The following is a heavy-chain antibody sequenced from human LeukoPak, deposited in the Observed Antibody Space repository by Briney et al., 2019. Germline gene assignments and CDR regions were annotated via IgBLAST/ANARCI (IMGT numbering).Heavy chain of an antibody. D-gene: IGHD1-7*01. V-gene: IGHV1-18*01. Sequence: ASVKVSCKASGYTFTSYGISWVRQAPGQGLEWMGWISAYNGNTNYAQKFQGRVTMTEDTSTDTAYMELSSLRSEDTAVYYCATEGYNWNSRPFDPWGQGTLVTVSS. CDR2: ISAYNGNT. CDR1: GYTFTSYG. J-gene: IGHJ5*02. CDR3: ATEGYNWNSRPFDP.